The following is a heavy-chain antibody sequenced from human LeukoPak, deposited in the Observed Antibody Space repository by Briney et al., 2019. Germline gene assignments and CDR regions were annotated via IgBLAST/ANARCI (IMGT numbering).Heavy chain of an antibody. J-gene: IGHJ4*02. D-gene: IGHD7-27*01. CDR2: MSPNNGNT. CDR1: GYTFTSYD. Sequence: GASVKVSCKASGYTFTSYDINWARQATGQGFGWMGWMSPNNGNTGYAQKFQGRVTMTRSTSMSTAYMELSSLRSEDTAVYYCTRGPPNWGYDYWGQGTLVTVSS. V-gene: IGHV1-8*01. CDR3: TRGPPNWGYDY.